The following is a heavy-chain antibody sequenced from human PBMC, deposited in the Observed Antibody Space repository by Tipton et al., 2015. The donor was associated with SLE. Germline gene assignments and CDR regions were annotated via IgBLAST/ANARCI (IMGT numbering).Heavy chain of an antibody. CDR1: GGSVSSGSYY. CDR2: IFYNGNT. J-gene: IGHJ4*02. V-gene: IGHV4-61*01. D-gene: IGHD5-18*01. CDR3: ARGDVQLSFDY. Sequence: TLSLTCTVSGGSVSSGSYYWSWIRQPPGKGLEWIGYIFYNGNTNYNPSLKSRVTISVDTSKNQFSLKLSSVTAAYTAVYYCARGDVQLSFDYWGQGTVVTVSS.